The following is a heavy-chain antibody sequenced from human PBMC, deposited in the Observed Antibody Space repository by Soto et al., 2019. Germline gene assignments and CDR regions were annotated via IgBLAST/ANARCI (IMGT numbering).Heavy chain of an antibody. CDR3: ARGMYGSGSYYIGDAFDM. CDR2: IYRGGDT. V-gene: IGHV3-53*01. Sequence: EVQLVESGGGLIQPGGLLRLSCAVSGFTVSYIYMNWVRESPGQGLEWFSVIYRGGDTFYADSVKGRFTISRDNSKNPLYLQMNSLRAEDTAVYYCARGMYGSGSYYIGDAFDMWGQGTMVTVS. J-gene: IGHJ3*02. D-gene: IGHD3-10*01. CDR1: GFTVSYIY.